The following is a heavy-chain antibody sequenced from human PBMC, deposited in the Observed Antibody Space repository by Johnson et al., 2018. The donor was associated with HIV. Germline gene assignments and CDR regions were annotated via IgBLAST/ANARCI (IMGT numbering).Heavy chain of an antibody. J-gene: IGHJ3*02. CDR2: ISSSGSTI. D-gene: IGHD3-9*01. CDR3: ARRLTTYYDILSPLGAFDI. Sequence: QVQLVESGGGLVKPGGSLRLSCAASGFTFSDYYMSWIRQAPGKGLEWVSYISSSGSTIYYADSVKGRFPISRDNAKNSLYLQMNSLRAEDTAVYYCARRLTTYYDILSPLGAFDIWGQGTMVTVSS. CDR1: GFTFSDYY. V-gene: IGHV3-11*04.